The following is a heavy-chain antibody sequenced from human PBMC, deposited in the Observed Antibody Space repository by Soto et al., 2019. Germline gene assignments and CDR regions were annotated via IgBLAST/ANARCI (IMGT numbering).Heavy chain of an antibody. V-gene: IGHV4-30-4*01. CDR2: IYNGGST. CDR1: GDSVRSVGSH. D-gene: IGHD3-3*01. J-gene: IGHJ4*02. Sequence: PSETLSLTCTVSGDSVRSVGSHWAWLRRPPGKGLEWIGYIYNGGSTYYRPSLESRMHVSLDATRNHYSLRLTSVTAADTAVYFCARAPVGLDTISYFDYWGQGKLVTVSS. CDR3: ARAPVGLDTISYFDY.